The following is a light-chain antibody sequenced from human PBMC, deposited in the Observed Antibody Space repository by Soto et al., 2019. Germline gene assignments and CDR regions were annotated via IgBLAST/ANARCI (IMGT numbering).Light chain of an antibody. CDR1: QSISSW. CDR2: DAS. V-gene: IGKV1-5*01. CDR3: QQYNSYWT. Sequence: DLQMTQSPSTLSASVGDRVTITGRASQSISSWLAWYQQKPGKAPQLLIYDASSLEGGVPSRFCGSGSGTEFTITISLLQPDDFATYYCQQYNSYWTFGQGTKVEIK. J-gene: IGKJ1*01.